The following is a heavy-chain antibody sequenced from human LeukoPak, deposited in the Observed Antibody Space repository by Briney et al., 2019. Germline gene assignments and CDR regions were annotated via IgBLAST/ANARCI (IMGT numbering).Heavy chain of an antibody. CDR3: ARQSSRSGPFAY. V-gene: IGHV4-59*08. CDR1: GGSISSYY. D-gene: IGHD3-10*01. Sequence: SETLSLTCTVSGGSISSYYWSWIRQPPGKGLEWIGYIYYSGSTNYNPSLKSRVTISVDTSKNQFSLKLSSVTAADTAVYYCARQSSRSGPFAYWGQGTLVTVSS. CDR2: IYYSGST. J-gene: IGHJ4*02.